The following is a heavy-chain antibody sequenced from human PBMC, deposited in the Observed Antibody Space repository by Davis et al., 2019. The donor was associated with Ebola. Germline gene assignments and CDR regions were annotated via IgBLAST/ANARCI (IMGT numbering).Heavy chain of an antibody. D-gene: IGHD3-22*01. CDR3: AREQYYYDSSGYYGYYFDY. J-gene: IGHJ4*02. V-gene: IGHV3-11*06. Sequence: FTFSRDNAKNSLYLQMNSLRAEDTAVYYCAREQYYYDSSGYYGYYFDYWGQGTLVTVSS.